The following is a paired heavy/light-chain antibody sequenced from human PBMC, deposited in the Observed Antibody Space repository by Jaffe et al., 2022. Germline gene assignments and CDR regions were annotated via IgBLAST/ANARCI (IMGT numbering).Heavy chain of an antibody. J-gene: IGHJ3*02. V-gene: IGHV1-2*02. CDR1: GYAFTGYY. D-gene: IGHD5-12*01. Sequence: QVHLVQSGAEVKKPGASVKVSCKASGYAFTGYYIHWVRQAPGQGLELMGWIDSSSAGTNYAHNFQGRVTMTRDTSISTAYMELSRLRSEDTAVYYCARYVNSGYSGYDIWGQGTMVTVSS. CDR3: ARYVNSGYSGYDI. CDR2: IDSSSAGT.
Light chain of an antibody. CDR1: QSLLHSDGTTY. CDR3: MQSKQPWT. J-gene: IGKJ1*01. V-gene: IGKV2D-29*02. Sequence: DSVLTQTPLSLSVTPGQPASISCKSSQSLLHSDGTTYLYWYLQKPGQSPQLLIYEVSNRFSGVPDRFSGSGSGTDFTLKISRVEAEDVGVYYCMQSKQPWTFGQGTKLEIK. CDR2: EVS.